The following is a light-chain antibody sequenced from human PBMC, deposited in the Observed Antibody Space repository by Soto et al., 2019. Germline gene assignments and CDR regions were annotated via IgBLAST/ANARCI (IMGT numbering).Light chain of an antibody. CDR3: QQFCSSPFT. J-gene: IGKJ3*01. Sequence: EIVLTQSPGTLSLSPGERATLSCRASQSVSSSYLAWYQQKPGQAPRLLIYGASSMATGIPDRFSGSGSGTDFTLNISRLEPEDFAVYYCQQFCSSPFTFGPGTKVDIK. CDR1: QSVSSSY. V-gene: IGKV3-20*01. CDR2: GAS.